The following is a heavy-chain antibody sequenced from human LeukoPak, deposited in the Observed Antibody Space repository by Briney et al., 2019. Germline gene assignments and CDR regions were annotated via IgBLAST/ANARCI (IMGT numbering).Heavy chain of an antibody. J-gene: IGHJ4*02. CDR3: ASTPRLLWFGEIDY. CDR1: GFTFSSYG. CDR2: IWYDGSNK. Sequence: GGPLRLSCAPSGFTFSSYGMHWFRQAPGKPLEWVVVIWYDGSNKYYADSVKGRFTISRDNSKNTLYLQMNSLRAEDTAVYYCASTPRLLWFGEIDYWGQGTLVTVSS. D-gene: IGHD3-10*01. V-gene: IGHV3-33*01.